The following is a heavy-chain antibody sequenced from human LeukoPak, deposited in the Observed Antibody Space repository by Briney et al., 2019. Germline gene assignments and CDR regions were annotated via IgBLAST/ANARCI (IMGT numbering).Heavy chain of an antibody. D-gene: IGHD4-17*01. Sequence: PGGSLRLSCAASGFTVSSNYMSWVRQAPGKGLEWVSVIYSGGSTYYADSVKGRFTISRDNSKNTLYPQMNSLRAEDTAVYYCARGRGNGDYDYDAFDMWGQGTMVTVSS. J-gene: IGHJ3*02. CDR1: GFTVSSNY. V-gene: IGHV3-66*02. CDR2: IYSGGST. CDR3: ARGRGNGDYDYDAFDM.